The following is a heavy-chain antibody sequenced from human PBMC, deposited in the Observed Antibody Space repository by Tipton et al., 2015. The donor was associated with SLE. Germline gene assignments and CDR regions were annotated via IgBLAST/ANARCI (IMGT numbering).Heavy chain of an antibody. D-gene: IGHD6-19*01. CDR2: IYYSGST. CDR1: GGSISSSSYY. J-gene: IGHJ3*02. Sequence: LRLSCTVSGGSISSSSYYWGWIRQPPGKGLEWIGSIYYSGSTYYNPSLKSRVTISVDTSKNQFSLKLSSVTAADTAVYYCARVPGAVARAFDIWGQGTMVTVSS. CDR3: ARVPGAVARAFDI. V-gene: IGHV4-39*07.